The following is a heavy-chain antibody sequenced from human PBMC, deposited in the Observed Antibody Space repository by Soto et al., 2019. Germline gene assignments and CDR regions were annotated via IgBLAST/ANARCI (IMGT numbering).Heavy chain of an antibody. CDR1: GFTFSSYG. V-gene: IGHV3-30*18. D-gene: IGHD5-18*01. J-gene: IGHJ5*02. Sequence: GGSLRLSCVASGFTFSSYGMHWVRQAPGKGLEWVAVISYDGSNKYYADSVKGRFTISRDNSKNTLYLQMNSLRAEDTAVYYCAKERLDTAMVKGLDWFDPWGQGT. CDR3: AKERLDTAMVKGLDWFDP. CDR2: ISYDGSNK.